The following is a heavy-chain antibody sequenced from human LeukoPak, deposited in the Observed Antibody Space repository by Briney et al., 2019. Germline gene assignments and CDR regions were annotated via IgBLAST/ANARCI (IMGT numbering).Heavy chain of an antibody. J-gene: IGHJ4*02. CDR1: GFTVSSNY. V-gene: IGHV3-66*01. CDR2: IYSGGST. CDR3: ARDSSTGYQLDY. Sequence: GSLRLSCAASGFTVSSNYMSWVRQAPGKGLEWVSVIYSGGSTYYADSVKGRFTISRDNSKNTLFLQMNSLRAEDTAVYYCARDSSTGYQLDYWGQGTLVTVSS. D-gene: IGHD4-11*01.